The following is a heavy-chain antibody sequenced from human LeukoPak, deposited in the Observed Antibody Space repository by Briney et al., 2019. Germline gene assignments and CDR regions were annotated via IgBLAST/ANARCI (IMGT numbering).Heavy chain of an antibody. V-gene: IGHV4-59*02. D-gene: IGHD2-21*02. CDR2: IYYSGNT. Sequence: SETLSLTCAVSGGSASTNYWSWIRQPPGRGLEWIGYIYYSGNTEYNPSLKSRVTISVDTSKNQFSLKLNSVTAADTAVYYCAGGPVTALELLYYWGQGTLVTVAS. J-gene: IGHJ4*02. CDR1: GGSASTNY. CDR3: AGGPVTALELLYY.